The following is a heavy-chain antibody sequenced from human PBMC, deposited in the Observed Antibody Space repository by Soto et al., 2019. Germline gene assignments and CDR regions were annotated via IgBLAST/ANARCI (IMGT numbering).Heavy chain of an antibody. J-gene: IGHJ5*02. Sequence: QLQLQESGPGLVKPSETLSLTCTVSGGSISSSSYYWGWIRQPPGKGREWIGSIYYSGSTYYNPSLTSRVTLTVDTSKNQFSLKLSSVTAADTAVYYCARHVDTISGNFDPWGQGTLVTVSS. CDR2: IYYSGST. V-gene: IGHV4-39*01. D-gene: IGHD3-3*01. CDR3: ARHVDTISGNFDP. CDR1: GGSISSSSYY.